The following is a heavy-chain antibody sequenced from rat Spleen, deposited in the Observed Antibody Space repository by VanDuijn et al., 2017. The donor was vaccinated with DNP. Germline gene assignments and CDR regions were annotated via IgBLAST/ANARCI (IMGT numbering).Heavy chain of an antibody. CDR3: TRGPNYGGDSDYFDY. D-gene: IGHD1-11*01. Sequence: EVQLVESGGGLVQPGRSLKLSCAASGFTFNDYYMAWVRQAPTKGLEWVASISYDGGSTYYRDSVKGRFTISRDNAKSSLYLQMDSLRSEDTATYYCTRGPNYGGDSDYFDYWGQGVMVTVSS. CDR2: ISYDGGST. J-gene: IGHJ2*01. V-gene: IGHV5-20*01. CDR1: GFTFNDYY.